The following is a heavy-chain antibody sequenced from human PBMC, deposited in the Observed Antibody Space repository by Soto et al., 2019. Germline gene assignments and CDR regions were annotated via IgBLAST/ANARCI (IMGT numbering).Heavy chain of an antibody. D-gene: IGHD2-2*01. Sequence: SETLSLTCAVSGGSISSSNWWSWVRQPPGKGLEWIGEIFHSGKTNYNPSHKSRVTISVDKTKNQFSLELKSVTAADTAVYYCARLFPRVVPAAIYFDYWGQVTLVTVSS. CDR1: GGSISSSNW. J-gene: IGHJ4*02. CDR2: IFHSGKT. CDR3: ARLFPRVVPAAIYFDY. V-gene: IGHV4-4*02.